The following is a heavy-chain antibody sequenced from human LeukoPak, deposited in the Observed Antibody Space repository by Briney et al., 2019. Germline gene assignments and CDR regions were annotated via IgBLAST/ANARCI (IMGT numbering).Heavy chain of an antibody. J-gene: IGHJ4*02. Sequence: SETLSLTCAVYGGSFSGYYWSWIRQPPGKGLEWIGEINHSGSTNYNPSLKSRVTISVDTTKNQFSLKLSSVTAADTAVYYCARDNTMVRDPYFDYWGQGTLVTVSS. CDR1: GGSFSGYY. D-gene: IGHD3-10*01. CDR3: ARDNTMVRDPYFDY. CDR2: INHSGST. V-gene: IGHV4-34*01.